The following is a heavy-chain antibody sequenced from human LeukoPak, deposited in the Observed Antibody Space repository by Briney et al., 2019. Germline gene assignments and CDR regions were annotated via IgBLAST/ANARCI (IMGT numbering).Heavy chain of an antibody. CDR2: INPNGGGT. CDR1: GYTFTGYY. J-gene: IGHJ4*02. Sequence: ASVKVSCKASGYTFTGYYMHWVRQAPGQGLEWMGWINPNGGGTNYAQKFQGRVTMTRDTSISTAYMELSRLRSDDTAVYYCARDEYGSGSYSVNWGQGTLVTVSS. V-gene: IGHV1-2*02. CDR3: ARDEYGSGSYSVN. D-gene: IGHD3-10*01.